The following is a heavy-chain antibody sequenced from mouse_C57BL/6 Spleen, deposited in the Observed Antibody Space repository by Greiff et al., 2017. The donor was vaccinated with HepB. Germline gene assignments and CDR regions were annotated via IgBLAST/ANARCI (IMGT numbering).Heavy chain of an antibody. J-gene: IGHJ1*03. CDR3: ASFITWYFDV. CDR2: ISYDGSN. Sequence: VQLKESGPGLVKPSQSLSLTCSVTGYSITSGYYWNWIRQFPGNKLEWMGYISYDGSNNYNPSLKNRISITRDTSKNQFFLKLNSVTTEDTATYYCASFITWYFDVWGTGTTVTVSS. D-gene: IGHD1-1*01. V-gene: IGHV3-6*01. CDR1: GYSITSGYY.